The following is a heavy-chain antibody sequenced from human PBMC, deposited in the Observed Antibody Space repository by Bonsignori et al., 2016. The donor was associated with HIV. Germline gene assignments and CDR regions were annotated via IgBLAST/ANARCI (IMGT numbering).Heavy chain of an antibody. Sequence: WIRQPQEGTGVDWTYYYSGSTNYNPSLKSRVTILVDTSRNQFSLRLTSVTAADTAVYYCARGTSHWYFDLWGRGTLVTVSS. V-gene: IGHV4-59*01. CDR3: ARGTSHWYFDL. CDR2: YYSGST. J-gene: IGHJ2*01.